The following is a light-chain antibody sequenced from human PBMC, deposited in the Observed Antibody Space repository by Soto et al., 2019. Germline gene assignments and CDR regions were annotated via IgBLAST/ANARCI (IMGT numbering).Light chain of an antibody. J-gene: IGLJ2*01. CDR2: SNN. CDR3: AAWDDSLNGVV. CDR1: SSNIGSNT. Sequence: QSVLTQPPSASGTPGQRVTISCSGSSSNIGSNTVNWYQQLPGTAHKLLIYSNNQRPSGVPDRFSGSKSGTSASLAISGLQSEDEADYYWAAWDDSLNGVVFGGGTKLTVL. V-gene: IGLV1-44*01.